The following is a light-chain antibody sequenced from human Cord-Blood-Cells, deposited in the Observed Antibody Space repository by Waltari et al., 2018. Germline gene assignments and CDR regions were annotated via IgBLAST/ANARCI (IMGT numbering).Light chain of an antibody. Sequence: DAVLTPSPDSLVGSLGERSTINSNSSQSVLYCSINKNYLAWYQQKPGQSPNLRNYWASNRKSRVPHRFSGSGFGTDFALTISELQAEGVAVYYCKQEFSLPPTFGQGTKVEIK. CDR2: WAS. CDR3: KQEFSLPPT. J-gene: IGKJ1*01. V-gene: IGKV4-1*01. CDR1: QSVLYCSINKNY.